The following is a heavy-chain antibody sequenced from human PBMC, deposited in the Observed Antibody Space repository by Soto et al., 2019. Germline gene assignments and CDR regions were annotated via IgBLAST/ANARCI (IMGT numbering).Heavy chain of an antibody. Sequence: ASVKVSCKVSGYSLTELSIHWVRQAPGEGLEWMGGYDPEKGETIYAQKFQGRVTMTEDSPADTPYMQLRSLRSEDTAVYYCARGATVLRYFDWSGGDYWGQGTLVTVSS. V-gene: IGHV1-24*01. J-gene: IGHJ4*02. CDR1: GYSLTELS. CDR2: YDPEKGET. CDR3: ARGATVLRYFDWSGGDY. D-gene: IGHD3-9*01.